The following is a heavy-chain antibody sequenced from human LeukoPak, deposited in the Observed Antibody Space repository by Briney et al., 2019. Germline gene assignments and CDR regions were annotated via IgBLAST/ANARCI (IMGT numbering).Heavy chain of an antibody. CDR1: GGSISSGSYY. CDR3: AKDHRELPDY. V-gene: IGHV4-61*02. J-gene: IGHJ4*02. CDR2: IYTSGST. Sequence: SETLSLTCTVSGGSISSGSYYWSWIRQPAGKGLEWIGRIYTSGSTNYNPSLKSRVTISVDTSKNQFSLKLSSVTAADTAVYYCAKDHRELPDYWGQGTLVTVSS. D-gene: IGHD1-26*01.